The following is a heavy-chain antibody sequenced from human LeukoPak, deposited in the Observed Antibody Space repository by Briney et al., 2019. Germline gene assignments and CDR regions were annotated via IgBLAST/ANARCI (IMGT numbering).Heavy chain of an antibody. J-gene: IGHJ4*02. CDR1: GFTFSSYA. D-gene: IGHD2-2*01. V-gene: IGHV3-23*01. CDR2: ISGSGGST. Sequence: GGSLRLSCAASGFTFSSYAMSWVRQAPGKGLEWVSAISGSGGSTYYADSVKGRFTISRDNSKNTLYLQMNSLRAEDTAVYYCAKQRVVVPAAPQDYWGQGTLVTVSS. CDR3: AKQRVVVPAAPQDY.